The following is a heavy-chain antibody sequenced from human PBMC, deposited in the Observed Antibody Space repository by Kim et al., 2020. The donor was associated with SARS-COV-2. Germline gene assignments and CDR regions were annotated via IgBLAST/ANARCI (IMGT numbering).Heavy chain of an antibody. J-gene: IGHJ4*02. CDR1: GGSFSGYY. CDR3: ARGPKPYYYDSSGYYTY. V-gene: IGHV4-34*01. D-gene: IGHD3-22*01. CDR2: INHSGST. Sequence: SETLSLTCAVYGGSFSGYYWSWIRQPPGKGLEWIGEINHSGSTNYNPSLKSRVTISVDTSKNQFSLKLSSVTAADTAVYYCARGPKPYYYDSSGYYTYWGQGTLVTVSS.